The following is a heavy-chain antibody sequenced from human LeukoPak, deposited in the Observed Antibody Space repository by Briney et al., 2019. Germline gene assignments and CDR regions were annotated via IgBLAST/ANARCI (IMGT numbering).Heavy chain of an antibody. CDR3: ARRIAAAGRNVKYYFDY. V-gene: IGHV1-18*01. CDR2: ISAYNGNT. Sequence: ASVKVSCKASGYTFTNYGISWVRQAPGQGLEWMGWISAYNGNTNYAQKLQGRVTMTTDTSTSTAYMELRSLRSDDTAVYYCARRIAAAGRNVKYYFDYWGQGTLVTVSS. CDR1: GYTFTNYG. J-gene: IGHJ4*02. D-gene: IGHD6-13*01.